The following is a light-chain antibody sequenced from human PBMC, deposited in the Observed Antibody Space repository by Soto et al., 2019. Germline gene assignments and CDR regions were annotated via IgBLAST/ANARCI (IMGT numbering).Light chain of an antibody. Sequence: DIQMTQSPSTVSASVGDRITITCRASQSINTWLAWYRHRPGEAPQLLIYDGSTLAMGVPSRVSGSGSVTDFALPFGRRQPGDFAIFYCQQDQTYARTVGQGPEVEVK. V-gene: IGKV1-5*01. CDR2: DGS. CDR3: QQDQTYART. CDR1: QSINTW. J-gene: IGKJ1*01.